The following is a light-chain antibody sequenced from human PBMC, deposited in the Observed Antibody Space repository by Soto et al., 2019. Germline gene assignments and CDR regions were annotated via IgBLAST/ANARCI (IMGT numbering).Light chain of an antibody. J-gene: IGKJ1*01. CDR1: QSVSSSY. CDR2: GAS. CDR3: QQYYSYPPT. Sequence: EIVLPQSPGTLSLSPGERATLSCRASQSVSSSYLAWYQQKPGQAPRLLIYGASSRATGIPDRFSGSGSGTDFTLTISCLQSEDFATYYCQQYYSYPPTFGQGTKVDIK. V-gene: IGKV3-20*01.